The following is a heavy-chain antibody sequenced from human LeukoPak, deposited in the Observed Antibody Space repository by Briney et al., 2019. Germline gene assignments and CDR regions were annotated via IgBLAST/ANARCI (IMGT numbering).Heavy chain of an antibody. V-gene: IGHV4-4*07. J-gene: IGHJ6*03. CDR1: GGSISSYY. Sequence: KPSETLSLTCTVSGGSISSYYWSWIRQPAGKGLEWIGRIYTSGSTNYNPSLKSRVTMSVDTSKNQFSLKLSSVTAADTAVYYCARLQLGMDYYYYMDVWGKGTTVTVSS. CDR3: ARLQLGMDYYYYMDV. D-gene: IGHD7-27*01. CDR2: IYTSGST.